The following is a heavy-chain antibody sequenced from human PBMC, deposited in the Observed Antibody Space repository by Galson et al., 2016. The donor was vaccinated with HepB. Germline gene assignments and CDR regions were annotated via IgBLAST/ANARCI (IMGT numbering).Heavy chain of an antibody. D-gene: IGHD3-22*01. J-gene: IGHJ3*02. V-gene: IGHV4-34*01. CDR3: ARLRSYENSEPGSFDI. CDR2: VDHSGNT. CDR1: GGSFSGYY. Sequence: SETLSLTCGVYGGSFSGYYWSWIRQPPGKGLEWIGEVDHSGNTYYNPSLESRVTISEETSKRQFSLNLSSVTAADTAVDYCARLRSYENSEPGSFDIWGQGTLVTVSS.